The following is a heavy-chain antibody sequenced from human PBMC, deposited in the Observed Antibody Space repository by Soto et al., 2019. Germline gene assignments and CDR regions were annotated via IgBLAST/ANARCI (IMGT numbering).Heavy chain of an antibody. CDR2: IYYSGST. J-gene: IGHJ3*02. CDR1: GGSISSYY. V-gene: IGHV4-59*01. Sequence: SETLSLTCTVSGGSISSYYWSWIRQPPGKGLEWIGYIYYSGSTNYNPSLKSRVTIPVDTSKNQFSLKLSSVTAADTAVYYCARVSEITMIVVVDAFDIWGQGTMVTVSS. CDR3: ARVSEITMIVVVDAFDI. D-gene: IGHD3-22*01.